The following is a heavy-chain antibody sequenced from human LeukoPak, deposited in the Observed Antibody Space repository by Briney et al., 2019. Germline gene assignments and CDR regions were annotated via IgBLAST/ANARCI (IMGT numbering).Heavy chain of an antibody. CDR1: GYTFTSYG. Sequence: GASVKVSCKASGYTFTSYGISWVRQAPGQGLEWMGWISAYNGNTNYAQKLQGRVTMTTDTSTSTAYMELRSLRSDDTAVYYCARTPVVVVAVGVSDAFDIWGQGTMVTVSS. J-gene: IGHJ3*02. D-gene: IGHD2-15*01. CDR2: ISAYNGNT. V-gene: IGHV1-18*01. CDR3: ARTPVVVVAVGVSDAFDI.